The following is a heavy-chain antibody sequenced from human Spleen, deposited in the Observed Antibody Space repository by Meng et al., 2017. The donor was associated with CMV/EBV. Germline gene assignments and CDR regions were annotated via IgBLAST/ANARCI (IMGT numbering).Heavy chain of an antibody. V-gene: IGHV3-30*02. J-gene: IGHJ4*02. Sequence: QVQLVESGGGVVQSGVSLRLSCAASGFTFRSYGMHWVRQAPGKGLEWVAFIRYDGSNKYYADSVKGRFTISRDNSKNTLYLQMNSLRAEDTAVYYCAVLAVAGTTDDYWGQGTLVTVSS. CDR1: GFTFRSYG. CDR2: IRYDGSNK. CDR3: AVLAVAGTTDDY. D-gene: IGHD6-19*01.